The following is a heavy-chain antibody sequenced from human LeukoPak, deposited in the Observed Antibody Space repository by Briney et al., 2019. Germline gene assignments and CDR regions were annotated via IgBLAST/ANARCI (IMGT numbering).Heavy chain of an antibody. Sequence: GGSLRLSCAASGFTFSSYWMSWVRQAPGKGLEWVANIKQDGSEKYYVDSVKGRFTISRDNAKNSLCLQMNSLRAEDTAVYYCARDPYTVTSYYYMDVWGKGTTVTVSS. CDR3: ARDPYTVTSYYYMDV. CDR2: IKQDGSEK. J-gene: IGHJ6*03. V-gene: IGHV3-7*01. D-gene: IGHD4-17*01. CDR1: GFTFSSYW.